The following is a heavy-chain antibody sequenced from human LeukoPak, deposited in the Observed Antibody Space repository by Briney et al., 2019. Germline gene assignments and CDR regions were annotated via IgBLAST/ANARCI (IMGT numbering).Heavy chain of an antibody. CDR3: AKSDCASDGCKLLNY. V-gene: IGHV3-23*01. J-gene: IGHJ4*02. Sequence: GGSLRLSCATSGFIVSTSYLSWVRQAPGKRLEWVSSISGSGDATRYADSVMGRFTISRDNAKNTLSLQMNSLRAEDTAVYYCAKSDCASDGCKLLNYWGQGTLVTASS. CDR2: ISGSGDAT. CDR1: GFIVSTSY. D-gene: IGHD3-10*01.